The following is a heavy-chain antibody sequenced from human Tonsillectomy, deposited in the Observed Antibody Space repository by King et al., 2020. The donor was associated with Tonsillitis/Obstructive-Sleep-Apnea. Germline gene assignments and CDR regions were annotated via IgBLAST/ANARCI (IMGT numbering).Heavy chain of an antibody. CDR1: GFTFSSYA. CDR3: AKMRGYCSSGSSWGFDY. D-gene: IGHD2-15*01. Sequence: VQLVESGGGLVQPGGSLRLSCAASGFTFSSYAMSWVRQAPGKGLEWVSTINNSGGSTYYADSVKGRFTISRDNSKNTLYLQMNSLRAEDTAVYYCAKMRGYCSSGSSWGFDYWSQGALVTVSS. CDR2: INNSGGST. J-gene: IGHJ4*02. V-gene: IGHV3-23*04.